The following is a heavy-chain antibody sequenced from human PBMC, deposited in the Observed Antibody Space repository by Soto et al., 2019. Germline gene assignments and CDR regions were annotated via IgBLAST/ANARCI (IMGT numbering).Heavy chain of an antibody. CDR2: ISRDGGTK. CDR3: TGEVASGY. J-gene: IGHJ4*02. V-gene: IGHV3-30*03. CDR1: GFTVSSYG. Sequence: QVQLVESGGGVVQPGRSLRLSCAASGFTVSSYGMHWVRQAPGKGLEWVAVISRDGGTKYYADSVKGRFTISRDNSRNTLFLEMTSLRGDDMSVYYCTGEVASGYWGQGTLVTVSS. D-gene: IGHD2-8*02.